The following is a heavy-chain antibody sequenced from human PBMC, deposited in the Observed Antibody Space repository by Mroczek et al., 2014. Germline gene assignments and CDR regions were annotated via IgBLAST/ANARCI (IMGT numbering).Heavy chain of an antibody. Sequence: QVQLQQWGAGLLKPSETLSLTCAVYGGSFSGYYWSWIRQPPGKGLEWIGEINHSGSTNYNPSLKSRVTISVDTSKNQFSLKLSSVTAADTAVYYCARDTPLPGVRVGQVFQHWGQGTLVTVSS. CDR2: INHSGST. J-gene: IGHJ1*01. CDR1: GGSFSGYY. D-gene: IGHD2-8*02. CDR3: ARDTPLPGVRVGQVFQH. V-gene: IGHV4-34*01.